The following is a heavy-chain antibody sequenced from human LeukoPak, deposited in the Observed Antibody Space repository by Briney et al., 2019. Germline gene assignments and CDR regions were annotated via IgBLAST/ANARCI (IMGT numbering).Heavy chain of an antibody. CDR1: GLTFSSYA. V-gene: IGHV3-23*01. J-gene: IGHJ6*02. CDR2: ISGSGDNT. Sequence: PGGSLTLSCAASGLTFSSYAMTWVRQAPGQGLEWVSTISGSGDNTHYADSVEGRLTISRDNSKNTLYLQMNSLRVEDTAVYYCGGAKFYYYGMDVWGQGTTVTVSS. CDR3: GGAKFYYYGMDV. D-gene: IGHD1-26*01.